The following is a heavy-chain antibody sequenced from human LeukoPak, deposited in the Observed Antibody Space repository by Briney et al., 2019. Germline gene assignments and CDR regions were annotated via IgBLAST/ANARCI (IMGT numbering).Heavy chain of an antibody. CDR1: GGSFSLYY. Sequence: PSETLSLTCAVYGGSFSLYYWSWIRQPPGKGLEWIGEINHSGSTNYNPSLKSRVTISVDTSKNQFSLKLSSVTAADTAVYYCAKGGHCTNGVCYRGKYWWFDPWGQGTLVTVSS. V-gene: IGHV4-34*01. CDR2: INHSGST. CDR3: AKGGHCTNGVCYRGKYWWFDP. D-gene: IGHD2-8*01. J-gene: IGHJ5*02.